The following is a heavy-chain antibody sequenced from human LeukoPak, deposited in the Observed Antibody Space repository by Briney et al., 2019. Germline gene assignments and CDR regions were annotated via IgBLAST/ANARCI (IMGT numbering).Heavy chain of an antibody. CDR1: GFTFSGSA. V-gene: IGHV3-73*01. J-gene: IGHJ4*02. CDR3: TSPLKYSSGWYYFDY. CDR2: IRSKANSYAT. D-gene: IGHD6-19*01. Sequence: GGSLRLSCAASGFTFSGSAMHWVRQASGKGLEWVGRIRSKANSYATAYAASVKGRFTISRDDSKNTAYLQMNSLKTGDTAVYYCTSPLKYSSGWYYFDYWGQGTLVTVSS.